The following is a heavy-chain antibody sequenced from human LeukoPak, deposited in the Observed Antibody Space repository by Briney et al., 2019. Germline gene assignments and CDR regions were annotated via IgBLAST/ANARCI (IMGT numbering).Heavy chain of an antibody. CDR2: INPSGGST. V-gene: IGHV1-46*01. J-gene: IGHJ4*02. D-gene: IGHD1-26*01. CDR1: GYTFTSYY. CDR3: AKDNKWELQDGDNYFDY. Sequence: ASVKVSCKASGYTFTSYYMHWVRQAPGQGLEWMGIINPSGGSTSYAQKFQGRVTMTRDTSTSIVYMELSSLRSEDTALYYCAKDNKWELQDGDNYFDYWGQGTLVTVSS.